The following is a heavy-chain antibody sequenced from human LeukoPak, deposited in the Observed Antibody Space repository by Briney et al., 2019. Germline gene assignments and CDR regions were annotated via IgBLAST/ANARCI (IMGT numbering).Heavy chain of an antibody. Sequence: SETLSLTCTVSGGSISGYYWSWIRQPPGKGLEWIGYIYYSGSTNYNPSLKSRVTISVDTSKNQFSLKLSSVTAADTAVYYCARADGETGTYYFDYWGQGTLVTVSS. D-gene: IGHD4-17*01. CDR2: IYYSGST. CDR3: ARADGETGTYYFDY. V-gene: IGHV4-59*01. J-gene: IGHJ4*02. CDR1: GGSISGYY.